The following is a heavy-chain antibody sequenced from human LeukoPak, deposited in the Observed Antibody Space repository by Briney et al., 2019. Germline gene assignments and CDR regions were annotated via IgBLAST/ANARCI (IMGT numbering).Heavy chain of an antibody. CDR1: GGSISSGGYY. CDR3: ARVPGPNWFDP. CDR2: IYHSGST. V-gene: IGHV4-30-2*01. Sequence: SETLSLTCTVSGGSISSGGYYWSWIRQPPGKGLEWIGYIYHSGSTYYNPSLKSRVTISVDRSKNQFSLKLSSVTAADTAVYYCARVPGPNWFDPWGQGTLVTVSS. J-gene: IGHJ5*02.